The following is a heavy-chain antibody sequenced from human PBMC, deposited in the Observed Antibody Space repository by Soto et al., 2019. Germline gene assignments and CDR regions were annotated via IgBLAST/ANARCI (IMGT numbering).Heavy chain of an antibody. CDR1: GFTFSDYY. CDR2: ISSSGNYA. V-gene: IGHV3-11*06. D-gene: IGHD3-10*01. CDR3: ARSSGSYWWEFDY. Sequence: QVQLVESGGGLVKPAGSLRLSCAASGFTFSDYYMSWIRQAPGKGLEWISYISSSGNYADYADSMKGRFSISRDNAKNSLYLQVHSVRAEDTAVYYCARSSGSYWWEFDYWGQGTLVTVSS. J-gene: IGHJ4*02.